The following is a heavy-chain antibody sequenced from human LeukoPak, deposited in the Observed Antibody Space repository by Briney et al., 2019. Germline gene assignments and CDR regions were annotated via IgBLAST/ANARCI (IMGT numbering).Heavy chain of an antibody. CDR2: IYHSEST. CDR3: ARQRYFDDSSGYHFDH. Sequence: GSLRLSCAASGFTFTNYAMSWVRQAPGKGLEWIASIYHSESTHYNPSLRSRVTISVDTSKNQFSLKLSSVTAADTAVYYCARQRYFDDSSGYHFDHWGQGTLVTVSS. D-gene: IGHD3-22*01. J-gene: IGHJ4*02. V-gene: IGHV4-38-2*01. CDR1: GFTFTNYA.